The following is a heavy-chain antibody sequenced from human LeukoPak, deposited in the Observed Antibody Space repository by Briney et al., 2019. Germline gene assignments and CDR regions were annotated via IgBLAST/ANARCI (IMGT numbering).Heavy chain of an antibody. J-gene: IGHJ4*02. CDR2: ISGSGSYI. V-gene: IGHV3-21*01. D-gene: IGHD3-10*01. CDR3: ARDGGLWLDY. CDR1: GFTFSDYS. Sequence: GGSLRLSCAASGFTFSDYSMNWVRQTPRKGLEWVSCISGSGSYIYYADSVKGRFTISRDNAKNSLYLQMNSLRAEDTAVYYCARDGGLWLDYWGQGTLVTVSS.